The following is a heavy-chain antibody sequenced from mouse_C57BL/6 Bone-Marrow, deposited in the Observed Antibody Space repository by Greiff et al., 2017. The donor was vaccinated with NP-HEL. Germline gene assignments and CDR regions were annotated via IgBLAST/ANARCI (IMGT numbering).Heavy chain of an antibody. D-gene: IGHD3-2*02. V-gene: IGHV1-81*01. CDR3: ARLARTAQAIDPTSRFDY. Sequence: VKLQQSGAELARPGASVKLSCKASGYTFTSYGISWVKQRTGQGLEWIGEIYPRSGNTYYNEKFKGKATLTADKSSSTAYMELRSLTSEDSAVYFCARLARTAQAIDPTSRFDYWGQGTTLTVSS. CDR2: IYPRSGNT. CDR1: GYTFTSYG. J-gene: IGHJ2*01.